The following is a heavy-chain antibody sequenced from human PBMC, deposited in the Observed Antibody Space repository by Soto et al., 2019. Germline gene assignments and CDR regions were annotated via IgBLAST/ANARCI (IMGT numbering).Heavy chain of an antibody. CDR2: IIPIFGTA. V-gene: IGHV1-69*01. CDR3: ARGYCSSTSCYVLDP. CDR1: GGTFSSYA. Sequence: VKFSCKASGGTFSSYAISWVRQAPGQGLEWMGGIIPIFGTANYAQKFQGRVTIAADESTSTAYMELSSLRSEDTAVYYCARGYCSSTSCYVLDPWGQGTLVTVSS. J-gene: IGHJ5*02. D-gene: IGHD2-2*01.